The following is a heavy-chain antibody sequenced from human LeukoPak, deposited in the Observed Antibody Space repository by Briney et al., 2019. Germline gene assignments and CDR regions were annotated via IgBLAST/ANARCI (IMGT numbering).Heavy chain of an antibody. V-gene: IGHV4-31*03. D-gene: IGHD3-10*01. Sequence: SETLSLTCTVSGGSISSGGYYWSWIRQHPGKGLEWIGYIYYSGSTYYNPSLKSRVTISVDTSKNQFSLKLSSVTAADTAVYYCARYLMVRGVITSPNNWFDPWGQGTLVTVSS. J-gene: IGHJ5*02. CDR1: GGSISSGGYY. CDR2: IYYSGST. CDR3: ARYLMVRGVITSPNNWFDP.